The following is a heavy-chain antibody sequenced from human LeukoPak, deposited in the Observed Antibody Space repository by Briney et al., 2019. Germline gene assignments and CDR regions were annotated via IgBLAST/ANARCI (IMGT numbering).Heavy chain of an antibody. CDR1: GFSLDDYA. Sequence: PGGSLRLSCLVSGFSLDDYAMHWVRQPPEKGLEWVSSISWDSGNQAYADSVKGRFTISRDNAKNSLFLQMNSLRPEDTAFYYCIKDMGFDLLKDAFHIWGQGTLVTVSS. J-gene: IGHJ3*02. V-gene: IGHV3-9*01. CDR3: IKDMGFDLLKDAFHI. D-gene: IGHD3-9*01. CDR2: ISWDSGNQ.